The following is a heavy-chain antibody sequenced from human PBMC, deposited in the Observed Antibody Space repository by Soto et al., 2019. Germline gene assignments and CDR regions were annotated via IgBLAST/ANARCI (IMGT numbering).Heavy chain of an antibody. Sequence: QLQLQESGPGLLKPSETLSLTCTVSGGSISSSSYYWGWIRQPPGKGLEWIGSIYYSGSTYYNPSLKSRVTISVDTSKNQFSLKLSSVTAADTAVYYCARLPGIAAAGPYYFDYWGQGTLVTVSS. J-gene: IGHJ4*02. CDR1: GGSISSSSYY. CDR3: ARLPGIAAAGPYYFDY. D-gene: IGHD6-13*01. V-gene: IGHV4-39*01. CDR2: IYYSGST.